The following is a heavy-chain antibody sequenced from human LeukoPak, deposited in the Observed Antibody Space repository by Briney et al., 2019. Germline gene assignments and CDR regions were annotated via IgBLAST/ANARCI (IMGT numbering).Heavy chain of an antibody. CDR1: GGSISSYY. D-gene: IGHD4-17*01. Sequence: PSETLSLTCTVSGGSISSYYWSWIRQPPGKGLEWIGYIYYSGSTNYNPSLKSRVTISVDTSKNQFSLKLSSVTAADTAVYYCARDRSGYGDYENYWGQGTLVTVSS. V-gene: IGHV4-59*01. J-gene: IGHJ4*02. CDR3: ARDRSGYGDYENY. CDR2: IYYSGST.